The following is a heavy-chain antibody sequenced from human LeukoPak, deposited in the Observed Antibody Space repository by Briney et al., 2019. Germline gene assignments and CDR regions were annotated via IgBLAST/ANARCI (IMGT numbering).Heavy chain of an antibody. V-gene: IGHV5-51*01. CDR2: IYPSDADT. J-gene: IGHJ4*02. CDR3: ARLLRVTGDWYYFDY. Sequence: GESLKISCKGSGNSFSSYWIGWVRQMPGKGLEWMGIIYPSDADTIYSPPFQGQVTISADKSISTAYLQWSSLKASDTAMYYCARLLRVTGDWYYFDYWGQGTLVTVSS. D-gene: IGHD7-27*01. CDR1: GNSFSSYW.